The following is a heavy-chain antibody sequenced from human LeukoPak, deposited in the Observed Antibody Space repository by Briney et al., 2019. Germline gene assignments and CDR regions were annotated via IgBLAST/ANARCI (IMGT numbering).Heavy chain of an antibody. CDR2: IYDSENT. J-gene: IGHJ6*03. CDR1: GGSISRHY. Sequence: PSETLSLTCTVSGGSISRHYWSWIRQPPGKGLEWIGYIYDSENTKYNPSLKSRVSISVDTSRKQFSLKLSSVTAADTAVYYCARDIGPRATRYYYDYMDVWGKGTTVTISS. V-gene: IGHV4-59*11. D-gene: IGHD3-16*02. CDR3: ARDIGPRATRYYYDYMDV.